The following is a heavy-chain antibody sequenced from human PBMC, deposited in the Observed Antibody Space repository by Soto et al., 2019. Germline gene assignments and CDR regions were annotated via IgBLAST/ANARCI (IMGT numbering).Heavy chain of an antibody. Sequence: EVQLLESGGGLVQPGGSLRLSCAASGFTFSSYAMNWVRQAPGKGLEWVSAISGSGGTTYYADSVKGRFTITRDNSKNTLYLQMHSLRVEDTAVYYCAKDQGWVIIGFDYWGQGTLVTVSS. CDR3: AKDQGWVIIGFDY. CDR1: GFTFSSYA. V-gene: IGHV3-23*01. J-gene: IGHJ4*02. CDR2: ISGSGGTT. D-gene: IGHD3-3*01.